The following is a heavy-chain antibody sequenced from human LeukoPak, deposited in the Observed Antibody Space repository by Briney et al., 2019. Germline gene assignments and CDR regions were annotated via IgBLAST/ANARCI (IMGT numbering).Heavy chain of an antibody. D-gene: IGHD2-21*01. Sequence: GGSLRLSCAASGFTFSSYWMHWVRQAPGKGLEWVANIKQDGSEKNYVDSVKGRFTISRDNSKNSLYLQMNSLRAEDTAVYYCGRSHCGGESCWGQGTLVTVSS. CDR2: IKQDGSEK. J-gene: IGHJ4*02. CDR3: GRSHCGGESC. CDR1: GFTFSSYW. V-gene: IGHV3-7*01.